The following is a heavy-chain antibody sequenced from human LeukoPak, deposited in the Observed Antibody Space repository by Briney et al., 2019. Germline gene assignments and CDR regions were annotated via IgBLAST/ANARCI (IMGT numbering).Heavy chain of an antibody. CDR2: ITGSGGST. V-gene: IGHV3-23*01. D-gene: IGHD3-3*01. Sequence: PGGSLRLSCAASGFTFSTYVVNWVRQAPGKGLEWVSTITGSGGSTYYADSVKGRFTISRDNSKNTLYLQMNSLRAEDTAVYYCARGVSEDFWSGYYTYYFDYWGQGTLVTVSS. J-gene: IGHJ4*02. CDR3: ARGVSEDFWSGYYTYYFDY. CDR1: GFTFSTYV.